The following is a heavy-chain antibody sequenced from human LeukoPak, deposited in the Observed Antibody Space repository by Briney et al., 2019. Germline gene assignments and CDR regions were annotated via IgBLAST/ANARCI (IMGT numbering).Heavy chain of an antibody. Sequence: GASVKVSCKASGGTFSSYAISWVRQAPGQGLEWMGGIIPIFGTANYAQKFQGRVTITADESTSTAYMELRSLRSDDTAVYYCAREAFLPTVIKPWDYWGQGTLVTVSS. D-gene: IGHD4-23*01. CDR3: AREAFLPTVIKPWDY. CDR1: GGTFSSYA. J-gene: IGHJ4*02. V-gene: IGHV1-69*13. CDR2: IIPIFGTA.